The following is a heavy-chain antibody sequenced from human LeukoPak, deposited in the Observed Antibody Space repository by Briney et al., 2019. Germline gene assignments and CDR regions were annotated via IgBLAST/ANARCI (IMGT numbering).Heavy chain of an antibody. V-gene: IGHV3-30*18. CDR1: GFTFSSYG. CDR2: ISYDGSNK. D-gene: IGHD3-22*01. CDR3: AKDNYYDSSGYFDY. Sequence: GRSLRLSCAASGFTFSSYGMHWVRQAPGEGLEWVAVISYDGSNKYYADSVKGRFTISRDNSKNTLYLQMNSLRAEDTAVYYCAKDNYYDSSGYFDYWGQGTLVTVSS. J-gene: IGHJ4*02.